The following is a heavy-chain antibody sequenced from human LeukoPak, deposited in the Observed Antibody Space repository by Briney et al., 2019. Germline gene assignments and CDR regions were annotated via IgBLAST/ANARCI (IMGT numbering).Heavy chain of an antibody. CDR3: ASWAGTAAGFSGPFDY. J-gene: IGHJ4*02. V-gene: IGHV3-48*03. CDR2: ISSSGSTI. Sequence: GGSLRLSCAASGFTFSSYEMNWVRQAPGQGLEWVSYISSSGSTIYYADSVKGRFTISRDNARNSVFLQMVSLRAEDTGVYYCASWAGTAAGFSGPFDYWGLGTLVTVSS. CDR1: GFTFSSYE. D-gene: IGHD6-13*01.